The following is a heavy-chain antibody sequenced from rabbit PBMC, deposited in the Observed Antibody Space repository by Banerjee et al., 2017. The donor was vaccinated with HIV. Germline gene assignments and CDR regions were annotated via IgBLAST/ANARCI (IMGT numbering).Heavy chain of an antibody. V-gene: IGHV1S40*01. CDR1: GIDFSSYYY. D-gene: IGHD6-1*01. Sequence: QQLVESGGDLVKPGASLTLTCTASGIDFSSYYYMCWVRQAPGKGLEWVACIGAGSSGSTYYASWAKGRFTISKTSSTTVTLQMTSLTAADTATYFCARGGYVGYGYYFNLWGPGTLVTVS. CDR2: IGAGSSGST. J-gene: IGHJ4*01. CDR3: ARGGYVGYGYYFNL.